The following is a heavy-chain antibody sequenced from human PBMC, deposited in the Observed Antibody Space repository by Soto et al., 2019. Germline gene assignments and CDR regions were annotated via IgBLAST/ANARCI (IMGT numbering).Heavy chain of an antibody. J-gene: IGHJ6*02. V-gene: IGHV3-30-3*01. D-gene: IGHD4-4*01. CDR1: KFTFSSYS. CDR3: ARTYSTYFYGMDV. CDR2: ISYDVNNR. Sequence: QVQLVESGGGVVQPGRSLRLSCAASKFTFSSYSIHWVRQAPGKGLEWVALISYDVNNRYYVDSVKGRFTISRDNYKNTVYLQMNSLRAEDTAVYYCARTYSTYFYGMDVWGQGTTVTVSS.